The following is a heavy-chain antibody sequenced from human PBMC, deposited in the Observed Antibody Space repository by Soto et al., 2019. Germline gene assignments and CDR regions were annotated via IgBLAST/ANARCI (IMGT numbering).Heavy chain of an antibody. CDR1: GGTFTSHA. CDR3: ARHRPYFGSGSYFYGMDV. CDR2: IVPYINTA. J-gene: IGHJ6*01. D-gene: IGHD3-10*01. Sequence: QVQLVQSGAEVKKPGSSMKVSCKASGGTFTSHAISWVRQAPGQGLEWMGGIVPYINTANYAQKFQGRVTISADESMTTAYMEVSGLTSGDTAIYYCARHRPYFGSGSYFYGMDVW. V-gene: IGHV1-69*01.